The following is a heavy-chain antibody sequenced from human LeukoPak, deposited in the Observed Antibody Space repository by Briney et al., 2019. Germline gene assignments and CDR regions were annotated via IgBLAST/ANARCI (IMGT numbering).Heavy chain of an antibody. D-gene: IGHD3-10*01. J-gene: IGHJ5*02. CDR1: GYSFNTYW. V-gene: IGHV5-51*01. CDR3: ARGSVAIIWFDP. CDR2: IYPSDSNS. Sequence: GESLKISCKASGYSFNTYWSGWVRQLPGKGVEWRGIIYPSDSNSKYSPSFQGQVTISVDKSISTAYLQWSSLKVSDTAKYYGARGSVAIIWFDPWGQGTLVTVS.